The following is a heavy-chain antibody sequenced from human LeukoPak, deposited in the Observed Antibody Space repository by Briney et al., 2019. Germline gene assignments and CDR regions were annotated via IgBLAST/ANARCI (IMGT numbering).Heavy chain of an antibody. CDR1: GFMLSSTW. J-gene: IGHJ4*02. CDR2: INSDATST. CDR3: AKDRAMIVVVTTFDY. D-gene: IGHD3-22*01. V-gene: IGHV3-74*01. Sequence: GGSLRLSCAASGFMLSSTWMHWVRQAPGKGLVWVSRINSDATSTSYADSVRGRFTISRDDAKNTMYLQMNSLRAEDTAVYYCAKDRAMIVVVTTFDYWGQGTLVTVSS.